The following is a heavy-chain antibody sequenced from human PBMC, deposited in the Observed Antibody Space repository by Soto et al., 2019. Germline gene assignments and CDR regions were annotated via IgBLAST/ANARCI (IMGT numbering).Heavy chain of an antibody. J-gene: IGHJ4*02. CDR1: GGSFSGYY. D-gene: IGHD2-8*01. V-gene: IGHV4-34*01. CDR2: INHSGST. Sequence: SETLSLTCAVYGGSFSGYYWSWIRQPPGKGLEWIGEINHSGSTNYNPSLKSRVTISVDTSKKQFSLKLSSVTAADTAVYYCARFFRGSKLGYCTNGVCSSPFDYWGQGTLVTV. CDR3: ARFFRGSKLGYCTNGVCSSPFDY.